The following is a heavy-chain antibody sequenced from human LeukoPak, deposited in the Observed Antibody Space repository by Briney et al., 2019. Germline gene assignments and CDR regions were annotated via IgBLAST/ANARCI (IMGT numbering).Heavy chain of an antibody. D-gene: IGHD2-2*01. V-gene: IGHV3-21*01. Sequence: PGGSLRLSCAASGFTFSSYSMNWVRQAPGKGLEWVSSISSSSSYIYYADSVKGRFTISRDNAKNSLYLQMNSLRDEDTAVYYCARVWHCTSTSCYDYWGQGTLVTVSS. CDR1: GFTFSSYS. CDR2: ISSSSSYI. CDR3: ARVWHCTSTSCYDY. J-gene: IGHJ4*02.